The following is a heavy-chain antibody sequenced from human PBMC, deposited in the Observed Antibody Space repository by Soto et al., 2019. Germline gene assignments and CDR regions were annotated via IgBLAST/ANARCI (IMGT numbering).Heavy chain of an antibody. CDR1: GGSISSYY. D-gene: IGHD3-10*01. CDR3: ARRTRGYYGMDV. J-gene: IGHJ6*02. CDR2: IYYSGST. Sequence: QVQLQESGPGLVKPSETLSLTCTVSGGSISSYYWSWIRQPPGKGLEWIGYIYYSGSTNYNPSLTSRVTISVDPSKNQFSLKLSSVTAADTAVYYCARRTRGYYGMDVWGQGTTVTVSS. V-gene: IGHV4-59*01.